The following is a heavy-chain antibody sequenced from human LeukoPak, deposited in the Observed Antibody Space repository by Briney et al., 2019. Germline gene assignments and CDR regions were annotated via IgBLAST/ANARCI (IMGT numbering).Heavy chain of an antibody. J-gene: IGHJ4*02. V-gene: IGHV3-30*03. CDR1: GFTFSSYG. D-gene: IGHD3-3*01. CDR2: ISNDGGNR. Sequence: GGSLRLSCSAYGFTFSSYGMPWVRQAPGKGMEWVAVISNDGGNRHYADSVKGRLTISRDNSKNTLYLQMNSLRAEDTAVYYCARVPYDFWSGYYTFDYWGQGTLVTVSS. CDR3: ARVPYDFWSGYYTFDY.